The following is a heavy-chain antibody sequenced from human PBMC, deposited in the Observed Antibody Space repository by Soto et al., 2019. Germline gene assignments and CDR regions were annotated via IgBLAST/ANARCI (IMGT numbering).Heavy chain of an antibody. CDR1: GFTFSSYA. Sequence: EVQLLDSGGGLVQPGGSLRLSCEASGFTFSSYAMSWDRQAPGKGLEWVSSINRNGGSANYADSVKGRFTISRDDSKNILSLQMNSLRAEDTAIYYCAKNYYFDCWGQGTLVTVSS. V-gene: IGHV3-23*01. CDR3: AKNYYFDC. J-gene: IGHJ4*02. D-gene: IGHD3-10*01. CDR2: INRNGGSA.